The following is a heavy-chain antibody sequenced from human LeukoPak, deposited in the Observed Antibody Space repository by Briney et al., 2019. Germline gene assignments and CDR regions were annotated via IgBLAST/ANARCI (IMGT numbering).Heavy chain of an antibody. CDR1: GGSFSGYY. J-gene: IGHJ5*02. D-gene: IGHD3-3*01. Sequence: PSETLSLTCAVYGGSFSGYYWSWIRQPPGKGLEWIGEINHSGSTNYNPSLKSRVTISVDTSKNQFSLKLSSVTAADTAVYYCARAAPFLAWGLGTLVTVSS. V-gene: IGHV4-34*01. CDR3: ARAAPFLA. CDR2: INHSGST.